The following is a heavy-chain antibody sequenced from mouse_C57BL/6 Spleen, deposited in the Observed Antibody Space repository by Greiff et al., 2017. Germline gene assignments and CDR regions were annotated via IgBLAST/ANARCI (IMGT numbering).Heavy chain of an antibody. J-gene: IGHJ2*01. CDR1: GYTFTSYW. Sequence: QVQLQQPGAELVRPGSSVKLSCKASGYTFTSYWMHWVKQRPIQGLEWIGNIDPSDSETHYNQKFKDKATLTVDKSSSTAYMQLSILTSEDAAVYYCTRYGSSLFDYWGQGTTLTVSS. CDR2: IDPSDSET. V-gene: IGHV1-52*01. CDR3: TRYGSSLFDY. D-gene: IGHD1-1*01.